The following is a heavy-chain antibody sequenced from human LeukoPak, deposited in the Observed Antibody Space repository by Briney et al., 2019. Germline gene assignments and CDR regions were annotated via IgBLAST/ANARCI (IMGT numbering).Heavy chain of an antibody. CDR3: ARGRPHGNDY. CDR1: GLTFSSHW. CDR2: IASDGSST. Sequence: GGSLRFSCAASGLTFSSHWMHWVRQAPGKGLVWVSRIASDGSSTTYADSVKGRFSISRDNAKNTLYLQMNSLRVEDTAVYYCARGRPHGNDYWGQGTLVTVSS. D-gene: IGHD4-23*01. J-gene: IGHJ4*02. V-gene: IGHV3-74*01.